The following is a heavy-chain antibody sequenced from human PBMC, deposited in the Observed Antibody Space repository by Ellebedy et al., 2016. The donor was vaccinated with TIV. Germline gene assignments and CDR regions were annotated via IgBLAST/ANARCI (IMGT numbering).Heavy chain of an antibody. V-gene: IGHV5-51*01. CDR1: GYSFAKYW. CDR3: MRPPYPPEGFYV. Sequence: GESLKISCKGSGYSFAKYWIGWVRQMPGKGLEWMGIIYPCDSDTRYSPSFQGQVTISVDKSIATAFLQWSSLKASDTAINYCMRPPYPPEGFYVWGQGTKVTVSP. J-gene: IGHJ3*01. CDR2: IYPCDSDT.